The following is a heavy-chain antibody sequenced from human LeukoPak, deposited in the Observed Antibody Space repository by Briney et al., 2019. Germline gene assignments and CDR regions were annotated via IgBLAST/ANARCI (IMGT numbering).Heavy chain of an antibody. CDR3: ARYSGSLGLDY. Sequence: ASVKVSCKASGFTFTSYYMHWVRQALGQGLEWMGVINPSVGSASYAQNFQGRVTMTRDTSTSTVYMDLYSLRSDDTAVYYCARYSGSLGLDYWGQGTLVTVSS. V-gene: IGHV1-46*01. CDR1: GFTFTSYY. D-gene: IGHD1-26*01. CDR2: INPSVGSA. J-gene: IGHJ4*02.